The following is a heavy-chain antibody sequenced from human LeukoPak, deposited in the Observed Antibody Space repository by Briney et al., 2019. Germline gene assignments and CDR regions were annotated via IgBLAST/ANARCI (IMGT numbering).Heavy chain of an antibody. J-gene: IGHJ1*01. CDR2: IYYSGST. CDR1: GGSISISSYY. Sequence: SETLSLACTVSGGSISISSYYWGWIRQPPGKGLEWIVNIYYSGSTYYSPSLKSRVTISLDTSKNQFSLKLNSVTAADTAVYYCARQFYESRSPHAKYFQQWGQGTLVTVSS. D-gene: IGHD3-22*01. V-gene: IGHV4-39*01. CDR3: ARQFYESRSPHAKYFQQ.